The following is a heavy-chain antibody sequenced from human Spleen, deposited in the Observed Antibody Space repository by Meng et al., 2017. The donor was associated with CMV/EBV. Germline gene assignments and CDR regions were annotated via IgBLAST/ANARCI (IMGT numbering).Heavy chain of an antibody. D-gene: IGHD1-1*01. V-gene: IGHV4-39*07. CDR1: GGSITSGNYY. J-gene: IGHJ5*02. CDR3: ARDYSGTEGDNWFDP. Sequence: SETLSLTCTVSGGSITSGNYYWGWIRQSPGKGLVWIGSIYYSGSTYYSPSLKSRVTISVDPSRNQFSLKLSSVTAEDTAMYHCARDYSGTEGDNWFDPWGQGTLVTVSS. CDR2: IYYSGST.